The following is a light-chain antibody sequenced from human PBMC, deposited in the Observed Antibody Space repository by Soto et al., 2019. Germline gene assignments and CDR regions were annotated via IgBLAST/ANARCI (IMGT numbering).Light chain of an antibody. CDR1: SSDVGTYNY. J-gene: IGLJ2*01. Sequence: QSVLTQPASVSESPGQSITISCIGTSSDVGTYNYVSWYQHHPGEAPKLIIYRVTKRPSGVSSRFSASKSGNTASLTISGLQAEDECHYYCSSYTSTNTVIFGGGTKLTVL. CDR2: RVT. CDR3: SSYTSTNTVI. V-gene: IGLV2-14*01.